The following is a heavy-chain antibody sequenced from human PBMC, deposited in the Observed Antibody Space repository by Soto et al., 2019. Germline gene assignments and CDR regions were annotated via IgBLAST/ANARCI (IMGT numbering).Heavy chain of an antibody. Sequence: VGSVRLSCAASGFTFSSYAMSWVRQAPGKGLEWVSAISGSGGSTYYADSVKGRFTISRDNSKNTLYLQMNSLRAEDTAVYYCAKVSMVRGEHYGMDVWGQGTTVTVSS. CDR3: AKVSMVRGEHYGMDV. CDR1: GFTFSSYA. J-gene: IGHJ6*02. V-gene: IGHV3-23*01. D-gene: IGHD3-10*01. CDR2: ISGSGGST.